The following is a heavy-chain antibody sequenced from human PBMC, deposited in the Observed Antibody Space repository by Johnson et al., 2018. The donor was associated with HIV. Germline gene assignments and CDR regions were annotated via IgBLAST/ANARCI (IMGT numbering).Heavy chain of an antibody. D-gene: IGHD6-13*01. Sequence: QLVESGGGVVQPGRSLRLSCAASGFTFSSYAMHWVRQAPGKGLEWVAVISYDGSNKYYAGSVKGRFTISRDNSKNTLYLQMNSLRAEDTAVYYGAPAGPDAFDIWGQGTMVTVSS. CDR1: GFTFSSYA. V-gene: IGHV3-30-3*02. CDR3: APAGPDAFDI. CDR2: ISYDGSNK. J-gene: IGHJ3*02.